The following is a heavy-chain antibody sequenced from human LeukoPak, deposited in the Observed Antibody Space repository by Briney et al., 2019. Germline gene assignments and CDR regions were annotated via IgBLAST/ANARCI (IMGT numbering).Heavy chain of an antibody. V-gene: IGHV3-23*01. J-gene: IGHJ4*02. CDR1: GFTFSSYW. CDR2: ISGSGGST. Sequence: GGSLRLSCAASGFTFSSYWMSWVRQAPGKGLEWVSAISGSGGSTYYADSVKGRFTISRDNSKNTLYLQMNSLRAEDTAVYYCAKTHGHTDDFDYWGQGTLVTVSS. D-gene: IGHD5-24*01. CDR3: AKTHGHTDDFDY.